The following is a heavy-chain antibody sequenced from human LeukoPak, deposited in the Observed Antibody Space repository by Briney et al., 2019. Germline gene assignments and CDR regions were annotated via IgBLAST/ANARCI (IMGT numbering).Heavy chain of an antibody. J-gene: IGHJ4*02. D-gene: IGHD2-8*02. Sequence: PGGSLRLSCAASGFTFSSHWMHWVRQAPGKGLVWVSRISYADSTTTYADSVRGRFTISRDNAKNTLYLQLNSLRAEDTAVYYCVRDMAMSGTGPHFGYWGQGTLVTVSS. CDR1: GFTFSSHW. V-gene: IGHV3-74*01. CDR2: ISYADSTT. CDR3: VRDMAMSGTGPHFGY.